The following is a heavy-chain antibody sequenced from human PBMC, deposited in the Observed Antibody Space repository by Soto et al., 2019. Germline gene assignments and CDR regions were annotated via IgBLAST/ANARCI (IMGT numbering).Heavy chain of an antibody. J-gene: IGHJ5*01. V-gene: IGHV4-59*11. Sequence: SETLSLTCTGSGGSISGHYWSWIRQSPGKRLEYIGYIYYSGSTNYNPSLKSRVTISVDMSKNQFSLKLSSVTAADTAVYFCAKLAWVDDGSIFDSRGEGTPVTVS. CDR3: AKLAWVDDGSIFDS. CDR1: GGSISGHY. D-gene: IGHD3-10*01. CDR2: IYYSGST.